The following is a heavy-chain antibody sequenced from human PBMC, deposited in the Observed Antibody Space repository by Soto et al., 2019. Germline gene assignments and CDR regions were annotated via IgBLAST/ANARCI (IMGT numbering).Heavy chain of an antibody. J-gene: IGHJ4*02. CDR3: ARDGTGWNGGGY. Sequence: EVQLLESGGGLVQPGGSLRLSCAASGFTFTNYDMSWVRQAPGKGLEWVSTISGDGGSTYYGASVKGRFTISRDNSENTLYLQLNSLRDDDTAVYYCARDGTGWNGGGYWGQGTLVTVSS. CDR1: GFTFTNYD. V-gene: IGHV3-23*01. D-gene: IGHD1-1*01. CDR2: ISGDGGST.